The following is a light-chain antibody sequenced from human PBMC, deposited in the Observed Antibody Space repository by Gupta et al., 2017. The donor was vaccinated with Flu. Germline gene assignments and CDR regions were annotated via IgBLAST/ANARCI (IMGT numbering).Light chain of an antibody. V-gene: IGKV3-11*01. Sequence: EIVLTQSPATLSLSPGERATLSCRASQSVITDLAWYQQKPGQAPRLLIYDASNRATDIPARFSGSGSGTDFTLIISSLEPEDFAVYYCQQRGNLYTFGQGTKLEIK. J-gene: IGKJ2*01. CDR1: QSVITD. CDR3: QQRGNLYT. CDR2: DAS.